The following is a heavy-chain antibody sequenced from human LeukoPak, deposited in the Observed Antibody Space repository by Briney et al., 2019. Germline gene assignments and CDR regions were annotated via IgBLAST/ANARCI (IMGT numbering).Heavy chain of an antibody. Sequence: GGSLRLSCAASGFTFSSYGMSWVRQAPGKGLEWVSAISGSGGSTYYADSVKGRFTISRDNSKNTLYLQMNSLRAEDTAVYYCAKDGVDTYYYGSGSPYYFDYWGQGTLVTVSS. V-gene: IGHV3-23*01. CDR2: ISGSGGST. J-gene: IGHJ4*02. CDR3: AKDGVDTYYYGSGSPYYFDY. CDR1: GFTFSSYG. D-gene: IGHD3-10*01.